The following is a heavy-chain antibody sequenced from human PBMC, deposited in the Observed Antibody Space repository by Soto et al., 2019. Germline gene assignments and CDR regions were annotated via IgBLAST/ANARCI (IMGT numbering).Heavy chain of an antibody. J-gene: IGHJ4*02. CDR2: ISGSDGTT. CDR3: AKEVAFQSGYYSRRHYSAR. D-gene: IGHD3-3*01. CDR1: GFPFSSYG. V-gene: IGHV3-23*01. Sequence: LRLSCAASGFPFSSYGMNWVRQAPGKGLEWVSAISGSDGTTHYAYSVRGRFTISRDNSNNTVFLQMNSLRVEDTGLYYCAKEVAFQSGYYSRRHYSARWGQGDMVTVSS.